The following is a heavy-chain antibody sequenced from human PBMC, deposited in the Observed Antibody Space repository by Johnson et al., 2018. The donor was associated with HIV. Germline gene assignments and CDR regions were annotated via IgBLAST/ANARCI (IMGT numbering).Heavy chain of an antibody. D-gene: IGHD2-21*01. Sequence: VQLVESGGGLVQPGGSLRLSCAASGFTFSDYYMSWIRQAPGKGLEWVSYISSSGSTIYYADSVKGRFTISRDNAKNSLYLQMNSLRAEDTAVYYCARSTYCGGECYSVAFDIWCQGTMVTVSS. CDR1: GFTFSDYY. CDR2: ISSSGSTI. CDR3: ARSTYCGGECYSVAFDI. V-gene: IGHV3-11*04. J-gene: IGHJ3*02.